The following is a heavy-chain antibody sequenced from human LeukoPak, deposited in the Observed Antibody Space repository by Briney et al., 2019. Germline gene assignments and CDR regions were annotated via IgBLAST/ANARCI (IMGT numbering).Heavy chain of an antibody. CDR2: ISSSSSYI. V-gene: IGHV3-21*01. CDR3: ARVPEGSSSEWFDP. J-gene: IGHJ5*02. D-gene: IGHD6-6*01. CDR1: GFTFSSYS. Sequence: GGSLRLSCAASGFTFSSYSMNWVRQAAGKGLEWVSSISSSSSYIYYADSVKGRFTISRDNAKNSLYLQMNSLRAEDTAVYYCARVPEGSSSEWFDPWGQGTLVTVSS.